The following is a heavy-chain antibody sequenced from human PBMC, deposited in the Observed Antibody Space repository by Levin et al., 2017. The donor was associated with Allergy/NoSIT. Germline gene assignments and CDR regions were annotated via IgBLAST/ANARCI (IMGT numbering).Heavy chain of an antibody. CDR3: VKGGYSGYDLSSLCRD. D-gene: IGHD5-12*01. CDR1: GFTFSSYA. CDR2: LSSHGGST. J-gene: IGHJ4*02. V-gene: IGHV3-64D*06. Sequence: PGESLKISCSASGFTFSSYAMHWVRQAPGKGLEYVSSLSSHGGSTYYADSVKGRFTISRDNSKNTLYLQMISLRGEDTAVYYCVKGGYSGYDLSSLCRDWGQGTLVTVSS.